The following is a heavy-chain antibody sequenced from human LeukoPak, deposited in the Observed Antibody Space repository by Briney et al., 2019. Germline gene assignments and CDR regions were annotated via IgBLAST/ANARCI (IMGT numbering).Heavy chain of an antibody. CDR2: IYYSGST. CDR3: ARHLGMTTVTPFDY. CDR1: GGSISSYY. Sequence: SETLSLTCTASGGSISSYYWSWIRQPPGKGLEWIGYIYYSGSTNYNPSLKSRVTISVDTSKNQFSLKLSSVTAADTAVYYCARHLGMTTVTPFDYWGQGTLVTVSS. V-gene: IGHV4-59*08. J-gene: IGHJ4*02. D-gene: IGHD4-17*01.